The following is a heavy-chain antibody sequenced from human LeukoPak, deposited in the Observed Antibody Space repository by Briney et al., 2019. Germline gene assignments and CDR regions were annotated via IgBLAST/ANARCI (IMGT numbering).Heavy chain of an antibody. V-gene: IGHV1-69*05. D-gene: IGHD2-2*01. CDR2: MNPNFGTT. Sequence: SVKVSCKASGCTFTSYDINWVRQAPGQGLEWMGGMNPNFGTTNYAQKFQGRVIITRDNSTSTAYMELSSLRSEDTAVYYCGRRGVVPAAYCNWFDLWGQGTLVTVSS. J-gene: IGHJ5*02. CDR1: GCTFTSYD. CDR3: GRRGVVPAAYCNWFDL.